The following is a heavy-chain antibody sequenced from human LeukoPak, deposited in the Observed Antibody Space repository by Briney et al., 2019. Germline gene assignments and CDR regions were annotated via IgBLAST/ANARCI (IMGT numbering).Heavy chain of an antibody. J-gene: IGHJ4*02. D-gene: IGHD3-10*01. Sequence: AIIVIRVSTYYPDSLKGRFPISRHNSNTPLYLQMNSLRAEHTAVYYCANTPRYYYGSGSYFDYWGQGTLXT. CDR3: ANTPRYYYGSGSYFDY. CDR2: IIVIRVST. V-gene: IGHV3-23*01.